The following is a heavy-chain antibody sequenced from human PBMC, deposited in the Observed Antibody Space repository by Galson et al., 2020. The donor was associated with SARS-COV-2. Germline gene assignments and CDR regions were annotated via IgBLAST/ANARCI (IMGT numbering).Heavy chain of an antibody. CDR2: MWYHGNTQ. D-gene: IGHD3-10*01. J-gene: IGHJ5*02. V-gene: IGHV3-33*02. CDR1: GFSFSNYG. CDR3: ARDRDTSGRFTWLDP. Sequence: GESLKISCAASGFSFSNYGMHWVRQAPGKGLEWVAVMWYHGNTQNYADSVKGRFTISRDISTNTLFLEMNSLTVADTAIYYCARDRDTSGRFTWLDPWGQGTLVTVSA.